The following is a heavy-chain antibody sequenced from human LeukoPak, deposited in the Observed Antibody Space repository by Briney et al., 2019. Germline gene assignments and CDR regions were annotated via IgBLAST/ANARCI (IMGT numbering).Heavy chain of an antibody. V-gene: IGHV1-18*01. CDR1: GYTFTDFG. CDR2: ISAYNGNK. CDR3: ARIPQRVPHNWFDP. Sequence: ASVKVSCKASGYTFTDFGVSWVRQAPGQGLEWMGRISAYNGNKNYVQKFQGRVTMTTDTSTSTAYMELTSLRSDDTAVYYCARIPQRVPHNWFDPWGQGTLVTVSS. D-gene: IGHD1-1*01. J-gene: IGHJ5*02.